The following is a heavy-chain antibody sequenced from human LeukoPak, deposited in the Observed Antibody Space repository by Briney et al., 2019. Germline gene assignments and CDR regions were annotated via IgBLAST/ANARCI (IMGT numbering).Heavy chain of an antibody. D-gene: IGHD4-17*01. V-gene: IGHV1-69*13. CDR3: ASGGDYGLWDYYYYYGMDV. Sequence: GASVKVSCKASGGTFSSYAISWVRQAPGQGLEWMGGIIPIFGTANYAQKFQGRVMITADESTSTAYMELSSLRSEDTAVYYCASGGDYGLWDYYYYYGMDVWGQGTTVTVSS. J-gene: IGHJ6*02. CDR1: GGTFSSYA. CDR2: IIPIFGTA.